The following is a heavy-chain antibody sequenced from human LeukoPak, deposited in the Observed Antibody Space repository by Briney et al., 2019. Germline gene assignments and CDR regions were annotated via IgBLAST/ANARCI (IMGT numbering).Heavy chain of an antibody. CDR3: AKRRETYYYGSGEYYFDY. Sequence: PGGSLRLSCAASGFTFSSYGMSWVRQAPGKGLEWVSAISGSGGSTYYADSVKGRFTISRDNSKNTLYLQMNSLRAEDTAVYYCAKRRETYYYGSGEYYFDYWGQGTLVTVSS. J-gene: IGHJ4*02. CDR1: GFTFSSYG. D-gene: IGHD3-10*01. V-gene: IGHV3-23*01. CDR2: ISGSGGST.